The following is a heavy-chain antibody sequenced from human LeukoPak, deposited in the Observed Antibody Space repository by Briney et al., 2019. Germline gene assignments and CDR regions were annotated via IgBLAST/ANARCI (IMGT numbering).Heavy chain of an antibody. J-gene: IGHJ5*02. V-gene: IGHV4-39*01. CDR1: GGPISSSSYY. Sequence: SETLSLTCTVSGGPISSSSYYWGWIRQPPGKGLEWIGIIYYSGSTYYSPSLKSRLTISVDTSKNQFSLKLSSVTATDTAVYYCARRGYCSSTSCYEYWFDPWGQGTLVTVSS. CDR2: IYYSGST. CDR3: ARRGYCSSTSCYEYWFDP. D-gene: IGHD2-2*01.